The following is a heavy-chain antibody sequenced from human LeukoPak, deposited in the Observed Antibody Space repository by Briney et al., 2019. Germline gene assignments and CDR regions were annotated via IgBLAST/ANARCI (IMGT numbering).Heavy chain of an antibody. Sequence: SETLSLTCTVSGGSISSYYWSWIRQPPGKGLEWIGYIYYSGSTNYNPSLKSRVTISVDTSKNQFSLKLSSVTAADTAVYYCARAGGSYSPFDYWGQGTLVTVSS. D-gene: IGHD3-10*01. CDR2: IYYSGST. V-gene: IGHV4-59*12. CDR1: GGSISSYY. J-gene: IGHJ4*02. CDR3: ARAGGSYSPFDY.